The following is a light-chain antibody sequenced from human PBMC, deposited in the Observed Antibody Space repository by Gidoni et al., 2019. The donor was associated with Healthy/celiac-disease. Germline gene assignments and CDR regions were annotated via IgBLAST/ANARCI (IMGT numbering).Light chain of an antibody. CDR1: SSDVGSYNL. CDR3: CSYAGSSTPV. J-gene: IGLJ7*01. V-gene: IGLV2-23*02. CDR2: EVS. Sequence: QSALTQPASVSGSPGQSITISCTGTSSDVGSYNLVSWYQQHPGKAPKLMIYEVSKRPSGVSNRFSGSKSGNTASLTISGLQAEDEADYYCCSYAGSSTPVFGGGTQLTVL.